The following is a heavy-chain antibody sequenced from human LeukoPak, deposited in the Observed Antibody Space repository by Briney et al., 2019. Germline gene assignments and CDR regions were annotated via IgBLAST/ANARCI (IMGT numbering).Heavy chain of an antibody. V-gene: IGHV1-2*02. J-gene: IGHJ3*01. CDR3: ARGGAFDV. Sequence: GASVKVSCKASGYTFTGYYIHWVRQAPGQGLEWMGWINPNSGDTNYAQNFQGRVTLTRDTSISTAYMELSRLRSDDTAVYYCARGGAFDVWGQGTMVTVSS. CDR2: INPNSGDT. D-gene: IGHD1-26*01. CDR1: GYTFTGYY.